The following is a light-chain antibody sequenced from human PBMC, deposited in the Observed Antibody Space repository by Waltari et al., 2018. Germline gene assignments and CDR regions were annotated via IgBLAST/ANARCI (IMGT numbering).Light chain of an antibody. CDR3: QQYNNWPPYT. Sequence: ETVMTQSPATASVSPGERAALSCRASQSVSSNVAWYQQKPGQAPRLLIYDASTRATGIPVRFSGSGSGTDFTLTISSLQSEDFAIYYCQQYNNWPPYTFGQGTKLEI. CDR1: QSVSSN. J-gene: IGKJ2*01. V-gene: IGKV3-15*01. CDR2: DAS.